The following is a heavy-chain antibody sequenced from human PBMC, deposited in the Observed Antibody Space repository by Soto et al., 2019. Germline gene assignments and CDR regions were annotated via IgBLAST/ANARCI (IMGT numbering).Heavy chain of an antibody. D-gene: IGHD6-13*01. CDR1: GYTFTSYY. CDR2: INPSGGST. V-gene: IGHV1-46*01. J-gene: IGHJ6*03. CDR3: AREGIAAAGVGYNHYYYMEV. Sequence: GASVKVSCKASGYTFTSYYMHWVRQAPGQGLEWMGIINPSGGSTSYAQKFQGRVTMTRDTSTSTVYMELSSLRSEDTAVYYCAREGIAAAGVGYNHYYYMEVWGKGTTVTVSS.